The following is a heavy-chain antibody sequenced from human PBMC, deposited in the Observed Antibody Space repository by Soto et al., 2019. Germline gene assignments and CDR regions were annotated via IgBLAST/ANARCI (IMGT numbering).Heavy chain of an antibody. V-gene: IGHV4-59*01. CDR1: GVSFSSYY. CDR2: IYYSGST. CDR3: AGRDGHIRHDYYYGMDD. J-gene: IGHJ6*02. D-gene: IGHD2-21*01. Sequence: PSETLSLTCAVSGVSFSSYYWSWIRQPPGKGLEWIGYIYYSGSTNYNPSLKSRVTKEVNTTNNKITLNPITVTAADTAVYYCAGRDGHIRHDYYYGMDDWGQGTTVTVSS.